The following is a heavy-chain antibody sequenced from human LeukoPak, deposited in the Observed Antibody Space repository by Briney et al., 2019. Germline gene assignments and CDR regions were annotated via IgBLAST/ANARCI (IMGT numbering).Heavy chain of an antibody. D-gene: IGHD6-19*01. V-gene: IGHV4-59*01. CDR2: IYYSGST. CDR3: ARDITVAGTGWYFDL. J-gene: IGHJ2*01. Sequence: PSETLSLTCSASDGSISSYYWSWIRQPPGKGLEWIGYIYYSGSTNYNPSLKSRVTISVDTSKNQFSLKLRSVTAADTAVYYCARDITVAGTGWYFDLWGRGTLVTVSS. CDR1: DGSISSYY.